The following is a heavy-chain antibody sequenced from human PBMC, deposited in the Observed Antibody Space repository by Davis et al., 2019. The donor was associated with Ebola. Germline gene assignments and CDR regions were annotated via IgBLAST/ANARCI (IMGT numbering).Heavy chain of an antibody. CDR2: ISSSGSSI. CDR3: ARGPVGRYPYYFDY. V-gene: IGHV3-11*01. J-gene: IGHJ4*02. CDR1: GFTFSDYY. D-gene: IGHD3-16*02. Sequence: GESLKISCAASGFTFSDYYMNWIRQAPGKGLECISYISSSGSSIYYADSVEGRFTISRDNAKNSLYLQMNSLRAEDTALYYCARGPVGRYPYYFDYWGQGTLVTVSS.